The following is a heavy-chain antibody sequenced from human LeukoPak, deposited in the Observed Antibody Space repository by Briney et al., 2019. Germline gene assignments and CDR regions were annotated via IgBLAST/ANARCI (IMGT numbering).Heavy chain of an antibody. CDR2: IIPILGTA. V-gene: IGHV1-69*08. CDR1: GGTFSSYT. J-gene: IGHJ3*02. D-gene: IGHD6-13*01. CDR3: ARDRGTESSLYPKDIAAAHDAFDI. Sequence: SVKVSCKASGGTFSSYTISWVRQAPGQGLEWMGRIIPILGTANYAQKFQGRVTITADKSTSTAYMELSSLRSEDTAVYYCARDRGTESSLYPKDIAAAHDAFDIWGQGTMVTVSS.